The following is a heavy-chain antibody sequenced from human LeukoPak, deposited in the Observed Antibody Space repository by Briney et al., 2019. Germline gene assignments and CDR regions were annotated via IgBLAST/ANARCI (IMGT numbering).Heavy chain of an antibody. Sequence: GGSLRLSCAASGFTFGNYGMSWVRQAPGKGLEWVSAISGSGGSTYYADSVKGRFTISRDNSKNTLYLQMNSLRAEDTAVYYCAKDPRRIDPAPYWGQGTLVTVSS. CDR3: AKDPRRIDPAPY. CDR2: ISGSGGST. CDR1: GFTFGNYG. J-gene: IGHJ4*02. V-gene: IGHV3-23*01. D-gene: IGHD2-15*01.